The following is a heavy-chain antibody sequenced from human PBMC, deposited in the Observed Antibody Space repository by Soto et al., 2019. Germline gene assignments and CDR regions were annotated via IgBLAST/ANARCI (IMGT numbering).Heavy chain of an antibody. Sequence: EVQLVESGGGLVQPGGSLRLSCAASGFTFSSYSMNWVRQAPGKGLEWVSYISSSSSTIYYADSVKGRFTISRDNAKNSLYLQMNSLRDEDTAVYYCARNYYFWSGYYGMDVWGQGTTVTVSS. D-gene: IGHD3-3*01. V-gene: IGHV3-48*02. J-gene: IGHJ6*02. CDR2: ISSSSSTI. CDR3: ARNYYFWSGYYGMDV. CDR1: GFTFSSYS.